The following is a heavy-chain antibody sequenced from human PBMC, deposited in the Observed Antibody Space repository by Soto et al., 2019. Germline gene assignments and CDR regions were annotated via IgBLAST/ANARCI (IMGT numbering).Heavy chain of an antibody. V-gene: IGHV4-30-2*01. CDR3: ARDQLAGNWFDP. Sequence: SDTLSLTCAVSGGSIGSGGYSWNWIRQPPGKGLEWIGYIYHSGSTLYNPSLKSRVTISVDKSKNQFSLKLSSVTAADTAVYYCARDQLAGNWFDPWGQGTRVTVSS. D-gene: IGHD1-1*01. CDR1: GGSIGSGGYS. J-gene: IGHJ5*02. CDR2: IYHSGST.